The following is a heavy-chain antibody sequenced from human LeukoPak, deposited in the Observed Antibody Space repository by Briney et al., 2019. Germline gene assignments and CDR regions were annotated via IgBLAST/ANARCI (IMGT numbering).Heavy chain of an antibody. CDR1: GGSISSYY. V-gene: IGHV4-4*09. J-gene: IGHJ5*02. D-gene: IGHD5-12*01. CDR2: IYTSGST. CDR3: ARHVRRGYSGYDYARWFDP. Sequence: SETLSLTCTVSGGSISSYYWSWIRQPPGKGLEWIGYIYTSGSTNYNPSLKSRVTISVDTSKNQFSLKLSSVTAADTAVYYCARHVRRGYSGYDYARWFDPWGQGTLVTVSS.